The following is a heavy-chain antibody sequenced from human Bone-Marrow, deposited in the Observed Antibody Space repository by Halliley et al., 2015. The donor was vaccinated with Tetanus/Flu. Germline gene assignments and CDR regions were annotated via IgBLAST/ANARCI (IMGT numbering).Heavy chain of an antibody. J-gene: IGHJ6*02. D-gene: IGHD1-7*01. V-gene: IGHV4-39*01. CDR3: ARTRNSHYFGMDV. CDR2: VYSDGFT. Sequence: EWFGGVYSDGFTYYNPSLKSRVTISIDPAKKQFSRRLTSVTTADTAVYYCARTRNSHYFGMDVWGQGTTVTVSS.